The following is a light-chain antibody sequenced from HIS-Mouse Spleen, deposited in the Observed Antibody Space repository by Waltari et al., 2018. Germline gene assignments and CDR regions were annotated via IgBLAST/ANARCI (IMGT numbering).Light chain of an antibody. V-gene: IGLV2-11*01. CDR3: CSYAGSYTYV. Sequence: QSAVTQPRSVSVSPGQPVSFSCTATSSAVGGYNDVPWYQQHPGKARKLTIYDVSKRPSGVPDRFSGSKSGNTASLTISGLQAEDEADYYCCSYAGSYTYVFGTGTKVTVL. CDR1: SSAVGGYND. J-gene: IGLJ1*01. CDR2: DVS.